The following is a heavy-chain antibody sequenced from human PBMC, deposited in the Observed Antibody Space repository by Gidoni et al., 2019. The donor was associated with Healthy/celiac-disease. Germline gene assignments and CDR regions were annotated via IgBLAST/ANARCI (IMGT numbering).Heavy chain of an antibody. CDR1: GGSFSGYY. CDR2: INHSGST. Sequence: QVQLQQWGAGLLKPSETLSLTCAVYGGSFSGYYWSWIRQPPGKGLEWMGEINHSGSTNYNPSLKSRVTISVDTSKNQFSLKLSSVTAADTAVYYCARGNPWSRGHFDYWGQGTLVTVSS. D-gene: IGHD2-8*02. V-gene: IGHV4-34*01. CDR3: ARGNPWSRGHFDY. J-gene: IGHJ4*02.